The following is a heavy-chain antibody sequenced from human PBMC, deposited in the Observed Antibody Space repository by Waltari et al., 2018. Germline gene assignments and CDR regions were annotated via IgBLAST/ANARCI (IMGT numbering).Heavy chain of an antibody. Sequence: QLQLQESGPGLVKPSETLSLTCSVSGGSMSDNYLYWGWIRQPPGREVEWIGSICYGGTNYYNPSLESRVTRLVDTSKNQFSLKVRTVTAADTAIYFCARQEAAVSKWFDPWGQGILVTVSS. J-gene: IGHJ5*02. V-gene: IGHV4-39*01. CDR3: ARQEAAVSKWFDP. CDR1: GGSMSDNYLY. D-gene: IGHD2-15*01. CDR2: ICYGGTN.